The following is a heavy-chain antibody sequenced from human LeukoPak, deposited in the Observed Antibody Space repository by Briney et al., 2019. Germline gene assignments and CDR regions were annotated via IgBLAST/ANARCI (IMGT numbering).Heavy chain of an antibody. CDR1: GGSISSSSYY. Sequence: KPSETLSLTCTVSGGSISSSSYYWGWIRQPPGKGLEWIGSIYYSGSTYYNPSLKSRVTISVDTSKNQFSLKLSSVTAADTAVYYCARAYYDFWSGYYPTYYFDYWGQGTLVTVSS. CDR3: ARAYYDFWSGYYPTYYFDY. V-gene: IGHV4-39*07. CDR2: IYYSGST. J-gene: IGHJ4*02. D-gene: IGHD3-3*01.